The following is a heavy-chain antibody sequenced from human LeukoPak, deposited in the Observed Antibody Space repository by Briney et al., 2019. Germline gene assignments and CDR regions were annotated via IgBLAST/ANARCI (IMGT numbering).Heavy chain of an antibody. D-gene: IGHD3-3*01. Sequence: GASVKVSCKASGYTFTSYAMNWVRQAPGQGLEWMGWINTNTGNPTYAQGFTGRFVFSLDTSVSTAYLQISSLKAEDTAVYYCARSEGRPYDFWSGYYSHYFDHWGQGTLVTVSS. V-gene: IGHV7-4-1*02. CDR2: INTNTGNP. CDR1: GYTFTSYA. CDR3: ARSEGRPYDFWSGYYSHYFDH. J-gene: IGHJ4*02.